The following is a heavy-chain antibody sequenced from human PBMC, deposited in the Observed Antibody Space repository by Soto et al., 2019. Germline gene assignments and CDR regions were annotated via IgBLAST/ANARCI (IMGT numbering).Heavy chain of an antibody. CDR1: CCSINSGGYS. CDR2: IYHSGST. Sequence: SETLSLTCAFSCCSINSGGYSWGWIRQPPGEGLEWIWYIYHSGSTYYNPSLKSRVTISVDRSKNQFSLKLSSVTAADTAVYYCARLGGITMVRGVLTAFDIWGQGTMVTVSS. J-gene: IGHJ3*02. V-gene: IGHV4-30-2*01. CDR3: ARLGGITMVRGVLTAFDI. D-gene: IGHD3-10*01.